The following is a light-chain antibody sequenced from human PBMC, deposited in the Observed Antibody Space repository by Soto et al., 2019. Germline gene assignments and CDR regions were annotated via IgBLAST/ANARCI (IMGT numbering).Light chain of an antibody. V-gene: IGKV1-8*01. CDR2: AAS. CDR3: QQYYSYPDT. Sequence: AIRMTQSPSSLSASTGDRVTITCRASQGISSYLAWYQQKPGKAPKLLIYAASTLQSGVPSRFSGSGSGTDFTLTISCLQSEDFATYYCQQYYSYPDTFGQGTKVEIK. J-gene: IGKJ1*01. CDR1: QGISSY.